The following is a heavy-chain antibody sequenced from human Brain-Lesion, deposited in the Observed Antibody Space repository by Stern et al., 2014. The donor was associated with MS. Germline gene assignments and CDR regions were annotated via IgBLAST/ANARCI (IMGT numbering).Heavy chain of an antibody. J-gene: IGHJ4*02. CDR1: GFSLSNAAMG. CDR2: IFSTGET. V-gene: IGHV2-26*01. D-gene: IGHD2-15*01. Sequence: QITLKESGPVLVKPTETLTLTCSVSGFSLSNAAMGVSWIRQPPGKALECLAHIFSTGETAYSTSLKSRLTISKATSRSPVVLTLTNMDPVDTATYYGAGMGEYCSGGICSAGYYDSWGQGTLVTVSS. CDR3: AGMGEYCSGGICSAGYYDS.